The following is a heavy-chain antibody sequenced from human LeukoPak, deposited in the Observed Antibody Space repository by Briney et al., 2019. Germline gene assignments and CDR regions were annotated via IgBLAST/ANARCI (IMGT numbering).Heavy chain of an antibody. J-gene: IGHJ2*01. CDR1: GYTFTSYY. V-gene: IGHV1-46*01. D-gene: IGHD2-2*02. Sequence: GASVKVPCKASGYTFTSYYMHWVRQAPGQGLEWMGIINPSGGSTSYAQKFQGRVTMTRDTSTSTVYMELSSLRSEDTAVYYCARDRRDSIRSYWYFDLWGRGTLVTVSS. CDR2: INPSGGST. CDR3: ARDRRDSIRSYWYFDL.